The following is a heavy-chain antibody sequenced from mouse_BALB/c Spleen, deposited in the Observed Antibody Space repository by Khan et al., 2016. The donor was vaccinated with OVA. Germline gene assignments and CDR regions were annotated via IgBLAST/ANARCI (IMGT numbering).Heavy chain of an antibody. J-gene: IGHJ2*01. Sequence: QVQLKESGPGLVAPSQSLSITCTVSGFSLTSYGVHWVRQPPGKGLEWLGVIWAGGSTNYNSALMSRLSISKDNSKSQVFLKMNSLQTDETVMYYCARLEDIGGQGTTLTVSA. D-gene: IGHD1-3*01. V-gene: IGHV2-9*02. CDR2: IWAGGST. CDR3: ARLEDI. CDR1: GFSLTSYG.